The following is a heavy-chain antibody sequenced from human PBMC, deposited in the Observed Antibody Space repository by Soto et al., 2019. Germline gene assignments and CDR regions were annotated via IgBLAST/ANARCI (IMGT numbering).Heavy chain of an antibody. CDR3: ARAFRVAGGFWYCDL. D-gene: IGHD3-3*01. Sequence: QVQLVESGGGLVKPGGSLRLSCAASGFTFSDYYMSWIRQAPGKGLEWVSYISSSSSYTNYADSVKGRFTISRDNAKNSLYLQRNSVRAEDTAVYYCARAFRVAGGFWYCDLWGRGTPVTVSS. J-gene: IGHJ2*01. V-gene: IGHV3-11*05. CDR2: ISSSSSYT. CDR1: GFTFSDYY.